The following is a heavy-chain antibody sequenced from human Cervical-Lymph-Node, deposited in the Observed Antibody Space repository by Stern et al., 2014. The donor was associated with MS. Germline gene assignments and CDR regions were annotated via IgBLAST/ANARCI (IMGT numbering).Heavy chain of an antibody. D-gene: IGHD1-26*01. J-gene: IGHJ4*02. V-gene: IGHV1-69*01. CDR3: ARAGGSTVGYYVDY. CDR1: GDTFTRHA. CDR2: ISPIFGTT. Sequence: EQLVQSGAAVKKPGSSVKVSCQTSGDTFTRHAINWVRQAPGQGLEWMGGISPIFGTTNHAQKFRYRVTITADASTNAVYMELNSLTSEDTAVYFCARAGGSTVGYYVDYWGQGTLVTVSS.